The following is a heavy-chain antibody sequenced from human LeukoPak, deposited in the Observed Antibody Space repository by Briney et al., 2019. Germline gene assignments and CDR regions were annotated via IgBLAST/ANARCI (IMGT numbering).Heavy chain of an antibody. D-gene: IGHD6-19*01. CDR2: IHYSGNT. CDR3: ARSIVVAGLRYYYYMDV. Sequence: SETLSLTCSVSGGSISSGSYYWNWIRQPPGKGLEWIGSIHYSGNTYYNLSLKSRVTISVDTSKNQLSLKVSSVTAADTAVYFCARSIVVAGLRYYYYMDVWGKGTTVTIS. CDR1: GGSISSGSYY. V-gene: IGHV4-39*01. J-gene: IGHJ6*03.